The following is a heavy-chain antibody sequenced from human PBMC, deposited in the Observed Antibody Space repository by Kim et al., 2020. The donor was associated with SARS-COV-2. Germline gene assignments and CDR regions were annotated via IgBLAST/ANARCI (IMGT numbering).Heavy chain of an antibody. D-gene: IGHD6-13*01. CDR1: GGSISSSSYY. V-gene: IGHV4-39*01. CDR2: IYSRGST. Sequence: SETLSLTCTVSGGSISSSSYYWGWIRQLPGKGLEWIGSIYSRGSTYYNPSLKSRVIISVDTSKNQFSLKLSSMTAADTAVYYCARHRSSRWNADYYYGMDVWGQGTMVTVSS. J-gene: IGHJ6*02. CDR3: ARHRSSRWNADYYYGMDV.